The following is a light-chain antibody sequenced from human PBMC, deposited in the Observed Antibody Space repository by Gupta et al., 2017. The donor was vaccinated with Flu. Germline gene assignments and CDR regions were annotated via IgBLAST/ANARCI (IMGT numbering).Light chain of an antibody. CDR1: QDISNY. J-gene: IGKJ2*01. V-gene: IGKV1-33*01. CDR3: QQEDNLPYT. Sequence: DIQMTQSPSSLSASVGDRVTITCQASQDISNYLNWYQQKPGKAPKLLIYDASNLETAVPSTFTGSGSGTDFTFTISSLKPEHIPTYYCQQEDNLPYTFGQGTKMEIK. CDR2: DAS.